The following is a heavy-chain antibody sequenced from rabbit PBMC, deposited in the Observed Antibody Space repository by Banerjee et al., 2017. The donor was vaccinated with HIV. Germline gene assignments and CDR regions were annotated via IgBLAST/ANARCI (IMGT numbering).Heavy chain of an antibody. CDR1: GFDFSTYG. Sequence: QEQLVESGGGLVQPGGSLTLSCKASGFDFSTYGVTWVRQAPGKGPEWIACIYVGSGGSTYYASWAKGRFTISKTSSTTVTLQMTSLTAADTATYFCARHVTAGAYYLDLWGQGTLVTVS. J-gene: IGHJ3*01. D-gene: IGHD4-2*01. CDR3: ARHVTAGAYYLDL. CDR2: IYVGSGGST. V-gene: IGHV1S45*01.